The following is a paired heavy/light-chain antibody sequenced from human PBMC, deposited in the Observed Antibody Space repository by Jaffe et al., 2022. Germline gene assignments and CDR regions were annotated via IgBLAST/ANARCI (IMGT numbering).Light chain of an antibody. CDR2: WAS. CDR3: QQYYSTSPST. V-gene: IGKV4-1*01. CDR1: QSVLHSSNNKNY. J-gene: IGKJ5*01. Sequence: DIVMTQSPDSLAVSLGERATINCKSSQSVLHSSNNKNYLAWYQQKPGQPPKLLIFWASTRESGVPDRFSGSGSGTDFTLTISSLQAEDVAVYYCQQYYSTSPSTFGQGTRLEIK.
Heavy chain of an antibody. CDR1: GFTFSRYW. CDR2: INEDGSWT. CDR3: ARDWAYYNYGEGGD. Sequence: QLVESGGGLVQPGGSLRLSCAASGFTFSRYWMHWVRQAPGKGLVWVSRINEDGSWTDYADSVKGRFTISRDNAKNTLYLQVNSLRAEDTAVYYCARDWAYYNYGEGGDWGQGTLLTVSS. J-gene: IGHJ4*02. D-gene: IGHD3-16*01. V-gene: IGHV3-74*01.